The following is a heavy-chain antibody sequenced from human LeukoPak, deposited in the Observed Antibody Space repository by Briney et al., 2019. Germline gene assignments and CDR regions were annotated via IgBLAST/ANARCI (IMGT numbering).Heavy chain of an antibody. Sequence: PSETLSLTCTVSGGSISSYYWSWIRQPAGKGLEWIGRIYTSGSTNYNPSLKSRVTMSVDTSKNQFSLKLSSVTAADTAVYYCARVGHYYDSSGYYYGGWFDPWGQGTLVTVSS. CDR2: IYTSGST. D-gene: IGHD3-22*01. J-gene: IGHJ5*02. CDR3: ARVGHYYDSSGYYYGGWFDP. CDR1: GGSISSYY. V-gene: IGHV4-4*07.